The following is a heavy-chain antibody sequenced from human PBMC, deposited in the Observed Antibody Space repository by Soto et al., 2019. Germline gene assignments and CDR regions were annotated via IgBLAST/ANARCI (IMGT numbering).Heavy chain of an antibody. CDR1: GGSISGGGFS. CDR3: ARLQFGEGFDY. V-gene: IGHV4-30-2*01. Sequence: SETLSLTCAVSGGSISGGGFSWSWIRQPPGKGLEWIGYILHTGGTQYNPSLKSRVSMSVDKSKNQFSLHLTSVTAADTAVYYCARLQFGEGFDYWGQGALVTVS. J-gene: IGHJ4*02. D-gene: IGHD3-10*01. CDR2: ILHTGGT.